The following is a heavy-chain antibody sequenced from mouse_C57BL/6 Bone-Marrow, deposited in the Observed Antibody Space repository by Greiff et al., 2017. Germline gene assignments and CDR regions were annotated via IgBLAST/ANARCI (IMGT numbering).Heavy chain of an antibody. V-gene: IGHV1-69*01. D-gene: IGHD2-1*01. Sequence: QVQLQQPGAELVMPGASVKLSCKASGYTFTSYWMHWVKQRPGQGLEWIGEIDPSDSYTNYNQKFKGKSTFTVDKSSSTANMQLSSLTSEDSAVYYCARGDGNFDYWGQGTTLTVSS. CDR3: ARGDGNFDY. J-gene: IGHJ2*01. CDR1: GYTFTSYW. CDR2: IDPSDSYT.